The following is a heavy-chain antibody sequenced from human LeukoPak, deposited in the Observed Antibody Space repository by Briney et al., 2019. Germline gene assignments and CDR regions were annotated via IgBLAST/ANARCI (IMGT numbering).Heavy chain of an antibody. V-gene: IGHV5-10-1*01. D-gene: IGHD5-18*01. CDR1: GYSFTSYW. CDR2: IDPSDSYT. CDR3: ARHEAMDDY. Sequence: PGESLKISCKGSGYSFTSYWLSWVRQMPGKGAGLMGRIDPSDSYTNYSPSFQGHVTISADKSISTAYLQWSSLKASDTAMYYCARHEAMDDYWGQGTLVTVSS. J-gene: IGHJ4*02.